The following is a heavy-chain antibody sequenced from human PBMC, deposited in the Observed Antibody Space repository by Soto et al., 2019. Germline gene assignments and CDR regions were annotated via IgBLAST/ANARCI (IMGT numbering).Heavy chain of an antibody. Sequence: QVQLQQWGAGLLKPSETLSLTCAVYGGSLSDNYWSWIRQPPGKGLEWIGEINHSGNTNYNPSLKSRVTLSVDTSKNQVSLKLSSVTAADTAVYYCARGDSLSYDFWSAYYARKCAYCMDVWGKGTTVTVSS. V-gene: IGHV4-34*01. J-gene: IGHJ6*03. CDR3: ARGDSLSYDFWSAYYARKCAYCMDV. CDR1: GGSLSDNY. CDR2: INHSGNT. D-gene: IGHD3-3*01.